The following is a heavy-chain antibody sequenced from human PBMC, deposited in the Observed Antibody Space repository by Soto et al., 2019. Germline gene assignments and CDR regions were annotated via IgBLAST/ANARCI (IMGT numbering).Heavy chain of an antibody. Sequence: EVQLLESGGGLVQPGGSLRLSCAASGFTFSSYAMSWVRQAPGKGLKWVSAISGSGGSTYYADSVKGRFTISRDNSKNTLYLQMNSLRAEDTAVYYCAQDYYDSSGYYSRLYYFDYWGQGTLVTVSS. CDR2: ISGSGGST. CDR1: GFTFSSYA. CDR3: AQDYYDSSGYYSRLYYFDY. D-gene: IGHD3-22*01. V-gene: IGHV3-23*01. J-gene: IGHJ4*02.